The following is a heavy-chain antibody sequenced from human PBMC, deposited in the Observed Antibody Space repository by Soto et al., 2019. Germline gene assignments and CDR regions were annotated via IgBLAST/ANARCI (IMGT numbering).Heavy chain of an antibody. D-gene: IGHD6-19*01. CDR3: ARAKYSGWYYLDY. CDR1: GGSISSYY. CDR2: IYYSGST. Sequence: SETLSLTCTVSGGSISSYYWSWIRQPPGKGLEWIGYIYYSGSTNYNPSLKSRVTISVDTSKNQFSLKLSSVTAADTAVYYCARAKYSGWYYLDYWGQGTLVTVSS. J-gene: IGHJ4*02. V-gene: IGHV4-59*01.